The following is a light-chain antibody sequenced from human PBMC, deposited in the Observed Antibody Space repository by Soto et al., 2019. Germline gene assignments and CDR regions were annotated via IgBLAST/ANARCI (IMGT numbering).Light chain of an antibody. Sequence: QAVVTQPPSVSGAPGQRVTISCTGSSSNIGTGYDVHWYQQLPGTAPKLLIYGNSNRPSGVPDRFSGSKSGTSASLAITGLQAEDEADYYCQSYDSNLSVVFGGGTKLTVL. CDR2: GNS. CDR1: SSNIGTGYD. J-gene: IGLJ2*01. CDR3: QSYDSNLSVV. V-gene: IGLV1-40*01.